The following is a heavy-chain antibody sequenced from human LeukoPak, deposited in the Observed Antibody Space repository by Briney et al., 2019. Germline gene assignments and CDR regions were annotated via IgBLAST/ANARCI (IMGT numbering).Heavy chain of an antibody. D-gene: IGHD3-10*01. J-gene: IGHJ5*02. CDR2: IIPIFGTA. Sequence: SVKVSCKASGGTFSSYAISWVRQAPGQGLEWMGGIIPIFGTANYAQKFQGRVTITADESTSTAYMELSSLRSEDTAVYHCARDPGSGSYYSWFDPWGQGTLSPSPQ. CDR3: ARDPGSGSYYSWFDP. V-gene: IGHV1-69*13. CDR1: GGTFSSYA.